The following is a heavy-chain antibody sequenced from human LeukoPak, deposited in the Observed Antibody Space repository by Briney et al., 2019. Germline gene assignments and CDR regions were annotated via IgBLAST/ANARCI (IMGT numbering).Heavy chain of an antibody. V-gene: IGHV4-59*08. CDR3: TGREAYSGSHDY. CDR2: IYYTGST. D-gene: IGHD1-26*01. Sequence: KPSEALSLTCTVSGGSMNSYYWSWIRQPPGKGLEWIGYIYYTGSTSYNPSLKSRVTISVDTSKNQFSLNLDYVTAEDTAVYYCTGREAYSGSHDYWGQGILVTVSS. CDR1: GGSMNSYY. J-gene: IGHJ4*02.